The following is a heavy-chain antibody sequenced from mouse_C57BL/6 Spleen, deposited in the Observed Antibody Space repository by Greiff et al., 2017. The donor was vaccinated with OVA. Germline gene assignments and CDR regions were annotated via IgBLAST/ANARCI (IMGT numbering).Heavy chain of an antibody. V-gene: IGHV1-53*01. Sequence: QVQLQQPGTELVKPGASVKLSCKASGYTFTSYWMHWVKQRPGQGLEWIGNINPSNGGTNYNEKFKSKATLTVDKSSSTGYMQLSSLTSEDSAVYYCARGNYYGSGSFAYWGQGTLVTVSA. CDR1: GYTFTSYW. CDR2: INPSNGGT. J-gene: IGHJ3*01. CDR3: ARGNYYGSGSFAY. D-gene: IGHD1-1*01.